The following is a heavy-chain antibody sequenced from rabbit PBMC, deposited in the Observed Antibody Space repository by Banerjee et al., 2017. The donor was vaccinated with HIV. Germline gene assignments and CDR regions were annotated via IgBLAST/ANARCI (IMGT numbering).Heavy chain of an antibody. J-gene: IGHJ4*01. Sequence: QSLEESGGDLVKPGASLKLACKASGIDFSSYGISWVRQAPGKGLEWIACINTSSGNTVYASWAKGRFTISKTSSTTVTLQMTSLTAADTATYFCARDLAGVIGWNFNLWGPGTLVTVS. V-gene: IGHV1S40*01. CDR2: INTSSGNT. CDR3: ARDLAGVIGWNFNL. D-gene: IGHD4-1*01. CDR1: GIDFSSYG.